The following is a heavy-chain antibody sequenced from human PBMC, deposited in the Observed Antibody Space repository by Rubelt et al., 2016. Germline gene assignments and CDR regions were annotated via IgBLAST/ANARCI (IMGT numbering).Heavy chain of an antibody. D-gene: IGHD2-8*01. CDR2: VSHSGST. J-gene: IGHJ2*01. CDR1: GGSFSGYY. Sequence: QVQLQQWGAGLLKPSETLSLTCAVYGGSFSGYYWSWIRQPPEKGLEWIGEVSHSGSTNYNPSLKSRVTISIDTSKNQFSLNLRSVTAAETAVYYCARRQWVWYFDLWGRGTLVTVSS. CDR3: ARRQWVWYFDL. V-gene: IGHV4-34*01.